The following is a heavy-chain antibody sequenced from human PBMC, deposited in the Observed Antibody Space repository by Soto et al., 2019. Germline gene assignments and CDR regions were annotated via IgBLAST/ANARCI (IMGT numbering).Heavy chain of an antibody. D-gene: IGHD3-3*01. CDR2: ISSNGGST. CDR3: ARGGTTRITIFGEYYFDY. Sequence: GGSLRLSCAASGFTFSSYAMNWVRQAPGKGLEYVSAISSNGGSTYYANSVKGRFTISRDNSKNTLYLQMGSLRAEDMAVYYCARGGTTRITIFGEYYFDYWGQGTLVTVSS. V-gene: IGHV3-64*01. CDR1: GFTFSSYA. J-gene: IGHJ4*02.